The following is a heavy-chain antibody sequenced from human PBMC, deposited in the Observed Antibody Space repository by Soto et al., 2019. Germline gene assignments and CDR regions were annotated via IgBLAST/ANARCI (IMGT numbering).Heavy chain of an antibody. V-gene: IGHV4-30-4*01. D-gene: IGHD7-27*01. J-gene: IGHJ4*02. CDR3: ARGPSGDKVDY. Sequence: SETLSLTCTVSSDSISRGDSAWSWIRQSPGEGLEWIGHIYNGGSTYNNPSLNSRLSISVDVSKNQFSLQLSSVTAADTALYYCARGPSGDKVDYWGQGTLVTSPQ. CDR1: SDSISRGDSA. CDR2: IYNGGST.